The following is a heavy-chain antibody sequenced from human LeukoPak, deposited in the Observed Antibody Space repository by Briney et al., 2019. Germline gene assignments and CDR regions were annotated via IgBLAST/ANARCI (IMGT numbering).Heavy chain of an antibody. CDR1: GGSFSGYN. CDR2: INHSGST. J-gene: IGHJ4*02. Sequence: PSETLSLTCAVYGGSFSGYNWSWIRQPPGKGLEWIGEINHSGSTNYNPSLKSRVSISVDTSKNQFSLKLSSVTAADTAVYYCARGRPEMAGTGTTAREYYFDYWGQGTLVTVSS. V-gene: IGHV4-34*01. D-gene: IGHD6-19*01. CDR3: ARGRPEMAGTGTTAREYYFDY.